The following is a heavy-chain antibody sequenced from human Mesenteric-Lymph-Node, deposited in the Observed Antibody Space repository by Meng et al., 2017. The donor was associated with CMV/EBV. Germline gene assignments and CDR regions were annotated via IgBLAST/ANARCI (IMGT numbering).Heavy chain of an antibody. J-gene: IGHJ6*02. Sequence: SVKVSCKASGGTFSTNTISWVRQAPGQGLEWVGRIIPILAVTHYAQKFQGRVAITADNSTSTAYMHLSSLTSEDTAVYYCARGGIYYDDYYGMDVWGQGTTVTVSS. D-gene: IGHD1-26*01. CDR2: IIPILAVT. V-gene: IGHV1-69*02. CDR3: ARGGIYYDDYYGMDV. CDR1: GGTFSTNT.